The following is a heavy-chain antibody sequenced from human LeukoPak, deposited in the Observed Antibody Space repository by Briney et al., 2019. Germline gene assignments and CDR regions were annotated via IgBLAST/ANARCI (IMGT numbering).Heavy chain of an antibody. Sequence: PSETLSLTCTVSGRSITSDDYYWAWIRQPPGKGLEWIGYLSYTGGTHYSPSLKSRVTISVDTTKNQFSLNLTSVTAADTAVFFCATIAASGARTADYWGQGTLVTVSS. D-gene: IGHD6-13*01. CDR3: ATIAASGARTADY. V-gene: IGHV4-30-4*01. J-gene: IGHJ4*02. CDR2: LSYTGGT. CDR1: GRSITSDDYY.